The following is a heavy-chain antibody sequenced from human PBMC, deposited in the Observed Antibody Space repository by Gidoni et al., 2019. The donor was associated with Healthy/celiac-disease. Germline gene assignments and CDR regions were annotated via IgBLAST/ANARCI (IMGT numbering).Heavy chain of an antibody. D-gene: IGHD3-3*01. CDR3: AKDQMDPRGIFGVKYYYYGMDV. CDR2: ISYDGSNK. CDR1: GFTFSSYG. J-gene: IGHJ6*02. Sequence: QVQLVESGGGVVQPGRSLRLSCAASGFTFSSYGMHWVRQAPAKGLEWVAVISYDGSNKYYADSVKGRFTISRDNSKNTLYLQMNSLRAEDTAVYYCAKDQMDPRGIFGVKYYYYGMDVWGQGTTVTVSS. V-gene: IGHV3-30*18.